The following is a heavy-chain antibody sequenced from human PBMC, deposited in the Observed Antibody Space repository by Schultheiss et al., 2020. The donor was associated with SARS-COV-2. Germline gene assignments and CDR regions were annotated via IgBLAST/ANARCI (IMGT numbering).Heavy chain of an antibody. CDR3: AKVGDSSGYLYYFDY. D-gene: IGHD3-22*01. CDR1: GFTFSSYA. CDR2: ISGSGGST. Sequence: VGSLRLSCAASGFTFSSYAMSWVRQAPGKGLEWVSAISGSGGSTYYADSVKGRFTISRDNSKNTLYLQMNSLRAEDTAVYYCAKVGDSSGYLYYFDYWGQGTLVTVSS. V-gene: IGHV3-23*01. J-gene: IGHJ4*02.